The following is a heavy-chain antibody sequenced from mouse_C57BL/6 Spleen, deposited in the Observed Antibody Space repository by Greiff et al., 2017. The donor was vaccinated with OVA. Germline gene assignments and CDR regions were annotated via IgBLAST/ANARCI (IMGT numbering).Heavy chain of an antibody. J-gene: IGHJ1*03. V-gene: IGHV1-63*01. CDR3: ARSPDDYDGYCDV. D-gene: IGHD2-4*01. CDR2: IYPGGGYT. CDR1: GYTFTNYW. Sequence: VKLMESGAELVRPGTSVKMSCKASGYTFTNYWIGWAKQRPGHGLEWIGDIYPGGGYTNYNEKFKGKATLTADKSSSTAYMQFSSLTSEDSAIYYGARSPDDYDGYCDVWGTGTTVTVSS.